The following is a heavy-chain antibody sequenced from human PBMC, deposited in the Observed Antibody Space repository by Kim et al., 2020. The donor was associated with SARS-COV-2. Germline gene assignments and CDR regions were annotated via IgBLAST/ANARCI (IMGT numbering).Heavy chain of an antibody. Sequence: VKARFTISRDNAKNSLYLQMNSLRAEDTAVYYCARVVGSYFDSSGYYSDYWGQGTLVTVSS. CDR3: ARVVGSYFDSSGYYSDY. D-gene: IGHD3-22*01. J-gene: IGHJ4*02. V-gene: IGHV3-11*04.